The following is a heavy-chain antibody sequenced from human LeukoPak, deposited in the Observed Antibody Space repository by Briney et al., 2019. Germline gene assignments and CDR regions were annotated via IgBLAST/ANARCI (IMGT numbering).Heavy chain of an antibody. D-gene: IGHD6-13*01. J-gene: IGHJ6*03. Sequence: GGSLRLSCAASGFTFSSYSMNWVRQAPGKGLEWVSYISSSSSTIYYADSVKGRFTISRDNAKNSLYLQMNSLRAEDTAVYYRARGYSSSWYHYYYMDVWGKGTTVTVSS. CDR2: ISSSSSTI. CDR3: ARGYSSSWYHYYYMDV. V-gene: IGHV3-48*01. CDR1: GFTFSSYS.